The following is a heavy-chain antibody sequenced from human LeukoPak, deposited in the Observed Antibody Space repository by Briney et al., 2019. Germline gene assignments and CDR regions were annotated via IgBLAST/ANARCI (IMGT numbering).Heavy chain of an antibody. V-gene: IGHV1-69*05. D-gene: IGHD4-17*01. CDR3: ARDRAVTDAFDI. CDR1: GGTFSSYA. CDR2: IIPIFGTA. Sequence: GASVKVSCKASGGTFSSYAISWVRQAPGQGLEWMGGIIPIFGTANYARKFQGRVTITTDESTSTAYMELSSLRSEDTAVYYCARDRAVTDAFDIWGQGTMVTVSS. J-gene: IGHJ3*02.